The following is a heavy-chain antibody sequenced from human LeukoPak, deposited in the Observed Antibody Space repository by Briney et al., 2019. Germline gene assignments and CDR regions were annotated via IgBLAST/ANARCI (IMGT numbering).Heavy chain of an antibody. D-gene: IGHD3-22*01. J-gene: IGHJ4*02. V-gene: IGHV4-34*01. Sequence: SETLSLTCAVYGGSFSGYYWSWIRQPPGKGLEWIGEINHSGSTNDNPSLKSRVTISVDTSKNQFSLKLSSVTAADTAVYYCARGVKHYYDSSGYCSDWGQGTLVTVSS. CDR1: GGSFSGYY. CDR2: INHSGST. CDR3: ARGVKHYYDSSGYCSD.